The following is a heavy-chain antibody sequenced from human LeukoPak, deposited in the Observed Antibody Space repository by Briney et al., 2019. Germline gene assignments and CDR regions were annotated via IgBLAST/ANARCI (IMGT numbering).Heavy chain of an antibody. D-gene: IGHD2-2*02. CDR2: ISSSSSYM. Sequence: GGSLRLSCAASGFTFSSYSMNWVRQAPGKGLEWVSSISSSSSYMYYADSVKGRFTISRDNAKNSLYLQMNSLRAEDTAVYYCARGLYCSSTSCYIGYWGQGTLVTVSS. V-gene: IGHV3-21*01. CDR3: ARGLYCSSTSCYIGY. J-gene: IGHJ4*02. CDR1: GFTFSSYS.